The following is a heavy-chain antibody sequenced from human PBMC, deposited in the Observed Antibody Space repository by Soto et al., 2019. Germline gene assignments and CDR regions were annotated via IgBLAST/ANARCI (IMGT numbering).Heavy chain of an antibody. CDR3: ASSPELQLVLDY. CDR1: GGSISSGDYY. D-gene: IGHD6-6*01. CDR2: IYYSRST. Sequence: QVQLQESGPGLVKPSQTLSLTCTVSGGSISSGDYYWSWIRQPPGKGLEWIGYIYYSRSTYHNPSVKSRVTSSVDTSKNQCSPKLSSVTAADTAVYYCASSPELQLVLDYWGQGTLVTVSS. V-gene: IGHV4-30-4*01. J-gene: IGHJ4*02.